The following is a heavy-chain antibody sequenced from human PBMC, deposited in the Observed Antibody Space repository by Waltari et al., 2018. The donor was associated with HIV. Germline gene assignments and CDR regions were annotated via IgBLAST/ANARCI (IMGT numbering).Heavy chain of an antibody. V-gene: IGHV1-24*01. CDR2: FDPEDGET. D-gene: IGHD2-15*01. CDR1: GYTLPELS. CDR3: ATGNCSGGSCYSRYYYYGMDV. J-gene: IGHJ6*02. Sequence: QVQLVQSGAEVKKPGASVKVSCKVSGYTLPELSMHWVRQAPGQGLEWMGGFDPEDGETIYAQKFQGRVTMTEDTSTDTAYMELSSLRSEDTAVYYCATGNCSGGSCYSRYYYYGMDVWGQGTTVTVSS.